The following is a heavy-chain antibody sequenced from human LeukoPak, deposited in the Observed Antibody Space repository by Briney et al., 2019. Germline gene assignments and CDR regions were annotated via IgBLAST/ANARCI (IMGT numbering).Heavy chain of an antibody. J-gene: IGHJ4*02. V-gene: IGHV4-61*01. CDR1: GGSVSSGSYY. CDR3: ARGLPFDY. CDR2: IYYSGST. Sequence: SETLSLTCTVSGGSVSSGSYYWSWIRQSPGKGLEWIGYIYYSGSTSYNPSLKSRVTISADTSQNQFSLKLTSVTATDTAVYYCARGLPFDYWGQGTLVTVSS.